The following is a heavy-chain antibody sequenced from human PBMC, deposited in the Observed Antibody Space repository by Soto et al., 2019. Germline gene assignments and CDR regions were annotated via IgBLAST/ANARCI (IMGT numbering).Heavy chain of an antibody. CDR2: ISPSSTYI. CDR1: GLNFEKCS. J-gene: IGHJ4*02. Sequence: GGSLRLSCAASGLNFEKCSMDWVRQPPGKGPEWLASISPSSTYIRYADSVKGRFTISRDNARNSLSLQMMNLRADDTAIYYCATDTGDIEVVPATTWGQGTLVTVSS. CDR3: ATDTGDIEVVPATT. V-gene: IGHV3-21*04. D-gene: IGHD2-15*01.